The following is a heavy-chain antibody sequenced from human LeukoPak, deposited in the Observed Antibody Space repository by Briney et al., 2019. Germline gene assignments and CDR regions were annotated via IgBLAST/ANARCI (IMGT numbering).Heavy chain of an antibody. D-gene: IGHD6-13*01. CDR2: IFFSGST. CDR1: GGSLSSYY. V-gene: IGHV4-59*01. CDR3: ARGLAAAGLPPRNDY. Sequence: SETLSLACTVSGGSLSSYYWSWIRQPPGKGLEWIGQIFFSGSTNYNPSLKSRVTISLDTSKNQFSTELTSVTAADTAVYYCARGLAAAGLPPRNDYWGQGTLVTVSS. J-gene: IGHJ4*02.